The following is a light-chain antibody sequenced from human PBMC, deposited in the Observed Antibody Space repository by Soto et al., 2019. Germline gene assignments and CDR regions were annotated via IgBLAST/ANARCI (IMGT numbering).Light chain of an antibody. CDR1: SSDVGGYNY. J-gene: IGLJ3*02. Sequence: QSVLTQPASVSGSPGQSITISCTGTSSDVGGYNYVSWYQQHPGKAPKLMIDEVSNRPSGVSNRFSGSKSGNTASLTISGLQAEDEADYYCSSYTSSSTHGVFGGGTQLTVL. CDR2: EVS. CDR3: SSYTSSSTHGV. V-gene: IGLV2-14*01.